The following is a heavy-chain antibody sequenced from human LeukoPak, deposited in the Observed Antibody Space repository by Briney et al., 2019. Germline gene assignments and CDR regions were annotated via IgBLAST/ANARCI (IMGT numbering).Heavy chain of an antibody. CDR1: GYTFTSYG. J-gene: IGHJ3*02. D-gene: IGHD4-17*01. CDR3: AEAQREGDYETDDAFDI. Sequence: GASVTVSCKASGYTFTSYGISWVRQAPGQGLEWMGWISAYNGNTNYAQKLQGRVTMTTDTSTSTAYMELRSLRSDDTAVYYCAEAQREGDYETDDAFDIWGQGTMVTVSS. V-gene: IGHV1-18*04. CDR2: ISAYNGNT.